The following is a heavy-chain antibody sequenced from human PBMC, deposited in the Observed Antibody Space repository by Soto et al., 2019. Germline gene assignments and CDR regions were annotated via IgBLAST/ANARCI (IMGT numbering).Heavy chain of an antibody. CDR1: GGSLSGYY. J-gene: IGHJ6*02. CDR2: INHRGSS. CDR3: ARSDNRNSLYGVDV. Sequence: QVQLQQWGAGLLKPSATLSLTCAVNGGSLSGYYWTWIRQSPGKGLEWIGEINHRGSSDYNPSLKSRVTLSIDASMNHVNLELTSVTAADTAVYYCARSDNRNSLYGVDVWGQGTAVTVSS. D-gene: IGHD1-7*01. V-gene: IGHV4-34*01.